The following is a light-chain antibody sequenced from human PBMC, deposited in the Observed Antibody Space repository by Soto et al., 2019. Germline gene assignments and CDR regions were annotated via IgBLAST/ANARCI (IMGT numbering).Light chain of an antibody. CDR2: AAS. Sequence: DIQLTQSPSFLSASIGDRVTITCRASRAISTNLAWYQQEPGKAPKLVIYAASTLQSGVPSRFSGSGSGTEFTLKISSLQPEDFATYYCQHLNGYPRTFGQGTKV. CDR1: RAISTN. CDR3: QHLNGYPRT. J-gene: IGKJ1*01. V-gene: IGKV1-9*01.